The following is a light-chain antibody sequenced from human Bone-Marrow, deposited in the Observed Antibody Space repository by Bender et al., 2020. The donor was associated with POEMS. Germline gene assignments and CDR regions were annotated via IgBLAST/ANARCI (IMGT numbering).Light chain of an antibody. CDR1: SRDIGFYDY. J-gene: IGLJ3*02. CDR3: CSYARSSTLV. CDR2: DVT. Sequence: QSALTQPASVSGSPGQSITIPCTGSSRDIGFYDYVSWYQQHPGKAPKLLIYDVTTRPSRISDRFSGYKSGNTASLTISGLQAEDEADEYCCSYARSSTLVFGGGAKLTV. V-gene: IGLV2-23*02.